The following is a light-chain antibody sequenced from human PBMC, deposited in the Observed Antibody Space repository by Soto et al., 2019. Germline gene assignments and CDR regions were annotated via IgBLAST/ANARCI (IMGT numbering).Light chain of an antibody. CDR1: QSVSGW. J-gene: IGKJ5*01. V-gene: IGKV1-5*03. CDR3: QQANSFPLT. Sequence: DIQMTQTHSTLSASVGDTVTVTFRASQSVSGWLAWYQQKPGKAPKLLIYKASTLKSGVPSRFSGSGSGTEFTLTISSLQPDDFATYYCQQANSFPLTFGQGTRLEIK. CDR2: KAS.